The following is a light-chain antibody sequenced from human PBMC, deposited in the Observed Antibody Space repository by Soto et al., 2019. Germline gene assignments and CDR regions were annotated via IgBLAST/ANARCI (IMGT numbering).Light chain of an antibody. Sequence: DIQMTQSQSSLSASVGDRVTIACRASQTVSKFVNWYQQKPGKVPTLLIFTTSTLHSGVPSRFSGSGSGTEFTLTINGLQPEDFATYYCQQTYTRPRTFAQGTKVEIK. CDR3: QQTYTRPRT. CDR1: QTVSKF. CDR2: TTS. V-gene: IGKV1-39*01. J-gene: IGKJ1*01.